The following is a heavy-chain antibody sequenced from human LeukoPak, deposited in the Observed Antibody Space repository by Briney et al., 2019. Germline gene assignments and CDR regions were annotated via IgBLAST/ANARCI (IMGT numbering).Heavy chain of an antibody. CDR3: ARGLRFLEWSLTGNDAFDI. Sequence: SETLSLTCTVSGGSISSYYWSWIRQPAGKGLEWIGRIYTSGSTNYNPSLKSRVTMSVDTSKNQFSLKLSSVTAADTAVYYCARGLRFLEWSLTGNDAFDIWGQGTMVTVSS. CDR1: GGSISSYY. V-gene: IGHV4-4*07. D-gene: IGHD3-3*01. J-gene: IGHJ3*02. CDR2: IYTSGST.